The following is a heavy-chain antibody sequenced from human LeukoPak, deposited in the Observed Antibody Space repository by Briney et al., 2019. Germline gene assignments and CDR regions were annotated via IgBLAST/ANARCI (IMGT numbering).Heavy chain of an antibody. Sequence: GESLKISCKGSGYSFTSYWIGWVRQAPGQGLEWMGWISAYNGNTNYAQKLQGRVTMTTDTSTSTAYMELRSLRSDDTAVYYCARVVPAAVDPWGQGTLATVSS. V-gene: IGHV1-18*04. CDR2: ISAYNGNT. CDR1: GYSFTSYW. J-gene: IGHJ5*02. D-gene: IGHD2-2*01. CDR3: ARVVPAAVDP.